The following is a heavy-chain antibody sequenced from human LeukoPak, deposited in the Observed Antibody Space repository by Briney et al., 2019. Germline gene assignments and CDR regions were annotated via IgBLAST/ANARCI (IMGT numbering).Heavy chain of an antibody. CDR1: GFTFSRYA. D-gene: IGHD1-26*01. CDR3: AKDLVSGSLDY. CDR2: ISGRGGST. Sequence: GGSLSLPCAVSGFTFSRYAMSWVRQAPGKGLEGVSAISGRGGSTYYADAVKGRFTISRDNSKNTLYLQMNSLRAGDTAVYYCAKDLVSGSLDYWGQGTLVTVSS. J-gene: IGHJ4*02. V-gene: IGHV3-23*01.